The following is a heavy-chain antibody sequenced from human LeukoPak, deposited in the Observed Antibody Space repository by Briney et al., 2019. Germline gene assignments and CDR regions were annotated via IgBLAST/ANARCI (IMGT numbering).Heavy chain of an antibody. CDR2: ISGSGDNT. V-gene: IGHV3-23*01. Sequence: GGSLRLSCAASGFTFNSYAMSWVRQAPGKGLEWVSGISGSGDNTYYADSVKGRFTISRDNSKNTLYVQVNSLGTEDTAAYYCAKGSYYDSSGSFYFDYWGQGTLVTVSS. J-gene: IGHJ4*02. D-gene: IGHD3-22*01. CDR1: GFTFNSYA. CDR3: AKGSYYDSSGSFYFDY.